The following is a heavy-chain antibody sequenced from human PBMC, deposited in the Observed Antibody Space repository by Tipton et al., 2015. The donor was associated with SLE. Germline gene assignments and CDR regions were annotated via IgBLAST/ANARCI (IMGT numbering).Heavy chain of an antibody. CDR3: ARSGDFWSGYQNWYFDL. J-gene: IGHJ2*01. CDR1: GFTFDDYA. CDR2: ISWNSGSI. D-gene: IGHD3-3*01. Sequence: SLRLSCAASGFTFDDYAMHWVRQAPGKGLAWVSGISWNSGSIGYADSVKGRFTISRDNAKNSLYLQMNSLRAEDTAVYYCARSGDFWSGYQNWYFDLWGRGTLVTVSS. V-gene: IGHV3-9*01.